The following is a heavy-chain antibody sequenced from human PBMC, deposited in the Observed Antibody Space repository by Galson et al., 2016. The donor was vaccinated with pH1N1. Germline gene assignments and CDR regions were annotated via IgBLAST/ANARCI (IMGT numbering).Heavy chain of an antibody. CDR3: ARSHYYDSSGYYYFDY. D-gene: IGHD3-22*01. V-gene: IGHV3-21*01. J-gene: IGHJ4*02. CDR2: ISSNNIYI. Sequence: SLRLSCAASGFTFSSYSMYWVRQAPGKGLEWVSSISSNNIYIYYADSVEGRFTISRDNAKNSLYLQMKSLRAEDTAVFYCARSHYYDSSGYYYFDYCGQRTLLTASS. CDR1: GFTFSSYS.